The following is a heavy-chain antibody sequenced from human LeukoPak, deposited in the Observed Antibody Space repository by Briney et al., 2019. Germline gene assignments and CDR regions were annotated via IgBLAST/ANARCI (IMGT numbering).Heavy chain of an antibody. D-gene: IGHD2-8*02. CDR3: ARDPSGVWSDHFDY. Sequence: ASVKVSCKASGYTFTSYAMNWVRQAPGQGLEWMGWINTNTGNPTYAQGFTGRFVFSLDTSVSTAYLQISSLKAEDTAVYYCARDPSGVWSDHFDYWGQGTLVTVSS. V-gene: IGHV7-4-1*02. CDR1: GYTFTSYA. J-gene: IGHJ4*02. CDR2: INTNTGNP.